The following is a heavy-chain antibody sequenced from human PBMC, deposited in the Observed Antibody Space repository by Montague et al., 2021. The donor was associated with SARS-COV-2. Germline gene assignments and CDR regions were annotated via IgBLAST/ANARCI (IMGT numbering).Heavy chain of an antibody. D-gene: IGHD1-26*01. Sequence: SETLSLTCTVSGDSISSTDHYWAWMRQPPGKGQEWIANIFYSGSTYYNPSVKSRVTISVDTSKNLFSLQLNSVTPADTSVYYCARHLRVGNRWDGFEADYWGQGPQDSVSS. V-gene: IGHV4-39*01. CDR2: IFYSGST. J-gene: IGHJ4*02. CDR3: ARHLRVGNRWDGFEADY. CDR1: GDSISSTDHY.